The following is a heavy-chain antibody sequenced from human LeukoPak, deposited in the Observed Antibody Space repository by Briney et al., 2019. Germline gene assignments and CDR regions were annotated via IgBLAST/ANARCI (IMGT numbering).Heavy chain of an antibody. CDR2: ISYDGSNK. V-gene: IGHV3-30*18. J-gene: IGHJ4*02. D-gene: IGHD5-12*01. CDR3: AKDLKQWLRSPFDY. CDR1: GFTFSSYG. Sequence: GRSLRLSCAASGFTFSSYGMHWVRQAPGKGLEWVAVISYDGSNKYYADSVKGRFTISRDNSKNTLYLQMSSLRAEDTAVYYCAKDLKQWLRSPFDYWGQGTLVTVSS.